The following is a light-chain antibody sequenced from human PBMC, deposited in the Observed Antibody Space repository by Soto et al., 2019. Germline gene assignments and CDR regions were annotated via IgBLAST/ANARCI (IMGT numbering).Light chain of an antibody. CDR2: GAS. Sequence: IVMTQSPATRSVSPGERATLSCRASQSVSRNLAWYQQKPGQAPRLLIYGASTRATGSPARFSGSGSGTEFTLTISSLQSEDFAVYYCQQYNNWPPWTFGQGTKVEIK. V-gene: IGKV3-15*01. CDR3: QQYNNWPPWT. J-gene: IGKJ1*01. CDR1: QSVSRN.